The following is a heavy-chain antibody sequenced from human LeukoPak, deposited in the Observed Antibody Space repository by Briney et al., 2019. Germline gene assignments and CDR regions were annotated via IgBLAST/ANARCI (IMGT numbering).Heavy chain of an antibody. V-gene: IGHV4-34*01. Sequence: SETLSLTCAVYGGSFIGYYWSWIRQPPGKGLEWIGEINHSGSTNYNPSLKSRVTISVDTSKNQFSLKLSSVTAADTAVYYCARGQVVVVPAATRYYYYYGMDVWGQGTTVTVSS. J-gene: IGHJ6*02. CDR2: INHSGST. CDR1: GGSFIGYY. D-gene: IGHD2-2*01. CDR3: ARGQVVVVPAATRYYYYYGMDV.